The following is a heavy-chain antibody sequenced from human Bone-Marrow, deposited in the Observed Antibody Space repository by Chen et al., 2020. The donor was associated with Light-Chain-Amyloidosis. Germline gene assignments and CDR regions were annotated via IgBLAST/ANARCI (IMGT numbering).Heavy chain of an antibody. V-gene: IGHV3-7*01. J-gene: IGHJ1*01. Sequence: AAPAVSLVAPAGSVGSPGPASASTQRSYWMTWVRQAPGKGLEWVANINEDGSEKYYVDSMKGRFTISRDNAKNSLYLQRNGLGAEDTAVYYGVGDRAVITTHEYFEHWGQGTLVTVSS. CDR2: INEDGSEK. CDR1: ASTQRSYW. CDR3: VGDRAVITTHEYFEH. D-gene: IGHD3-22*01.